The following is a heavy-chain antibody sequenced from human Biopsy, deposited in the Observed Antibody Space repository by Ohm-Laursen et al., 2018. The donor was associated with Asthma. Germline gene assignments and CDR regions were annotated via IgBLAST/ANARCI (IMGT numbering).Heavy chain of an antibody. J-gene: IGHJ5*02. CDR1: GGYLTGHY. V-gene: IGHV4-34*01. CDR2: IDQSGYT. Sequence: SQTLSLTCTVYGGYLTGHYWNWIRQPPGKGLEWIGEIDQSGYTNCNPSLKSRVTISADTSKNQFHLNLSSVTAADTAVYFCARAAITGIRGWFDPWGQGTQVTVSS. D-gene: IGHD1-20*01. CDR3: ARAAITGIRGWFDP.